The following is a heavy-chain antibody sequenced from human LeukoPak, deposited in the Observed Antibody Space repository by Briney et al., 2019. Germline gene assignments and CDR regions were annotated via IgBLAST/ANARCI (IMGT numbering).Heavy chain of an antibody. J-gene: IGHJ4*02. CDR1: GFTFNNYW. CDR2: IKQDGSEK. CDR3: ARSLGNPGGDF. D-gene: IGHD3-16*01. Sequence: GGSLRLSCAASGFTFNNYWMSWVRQAPGKGLEWVANIKQDGSEKYYVDSVKGRFTISRDNTKNSLYLQMNSLSAEDTAVYYCARSLGNPGGDFWGQGALVTVAS. V-gene: IGHV3-7*01.